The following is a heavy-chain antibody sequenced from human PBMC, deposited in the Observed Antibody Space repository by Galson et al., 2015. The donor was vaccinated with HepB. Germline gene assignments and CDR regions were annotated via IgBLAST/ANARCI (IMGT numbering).Heavy chain of an antibody. J-gene: IGHJ6*03. Sequence: SLRLSCAASGFSFSDYSTSWVRQAPGKGLAWVSYIDTGGITTYYADSVKGRFTISRDTARNSLYLQVNSLRADDTAVYYCARGRGYGRTVKKNYYFYMDVWGKGTTVTVSS. D-gene: IGHD3-3*01. CDR2: IDTGGITT. V-gene: IGHV3-11*01. CDR3: ARGRGYGRTVKKNYYFYMDV. CDR1: GFSFSDYS.